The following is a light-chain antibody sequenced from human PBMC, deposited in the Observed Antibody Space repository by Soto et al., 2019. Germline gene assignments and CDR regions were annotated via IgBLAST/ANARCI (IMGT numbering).Light chain of an antibody. V-gene: IGKV3-11*01. CDR3: QQRSNWL. CDR1: QSVSVY. J-gene: IGKJ3*01. Sequence: EIVLTQSPATLSLSPGERATLSCRASQSVSVYLAWYQQKPGQAPRLLIYDASNRATGIPARFSGSGSGTDFNLTISGLEPEAFAVYYCQQRSNWLFGPGTKVDIK. CDR2: DAS.